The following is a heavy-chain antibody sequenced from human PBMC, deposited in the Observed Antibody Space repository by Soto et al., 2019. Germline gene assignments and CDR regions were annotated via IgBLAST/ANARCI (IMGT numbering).Heavy chain of an antibody. Sequence: ASVKVSCKASGYTFNRYYMHWVRQAPGPGLEWMGWISPHTGGTTYAQKFQGRVTMTRDTSVSTAFMELSRLRSDDTAVYYCARDSSGWYQDFQHWGQGTLVTVSS. D-gene: IGHD6-19*01. CDR2: ISPHTGGT. CDR1: GYTFNRYY. V-gene: IGHV1-2*02. J-gene: IGHJ1*01. CDR3: ARDSSGWYQDFQH.